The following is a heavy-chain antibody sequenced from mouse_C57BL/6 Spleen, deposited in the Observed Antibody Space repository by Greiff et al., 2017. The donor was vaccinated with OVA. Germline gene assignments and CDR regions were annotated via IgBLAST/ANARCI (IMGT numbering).Heavy chain of an antibody. CDR1: GFNIKDDY. CDR2: IDPENGDT. V-gene: IGHV14-4*01. D-gene: IGHD2-3*01. Sequence: EVKLQESGAELVRPGASVKLSCTASGFNIKDDYMHWVKQRPEQGLEWIGWIDPENGDTEYASKFQGKGTITADTSSNTAYLQLSSLTSEDTAVYYCTTRDGYYIFDYWGQGTTLTVSS. CDR3: TTRDGYYIFDY. J-gene: IGHJ2*01.